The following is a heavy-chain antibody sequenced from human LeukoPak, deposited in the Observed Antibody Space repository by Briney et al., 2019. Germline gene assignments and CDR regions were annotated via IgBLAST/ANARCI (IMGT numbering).Heavy chain of an antibody. D-gene: IGHD2-2*01. V-gene: IGHV6-1*01. Sequence: SQTLSLTCAISGDSVPSNSAAWIWIRQSPSRGLEWLGRTYYRSKWYTEYAVSVKSRITINPDTSKNQFSLHLNSVTPEDTAVYYCARRLTQYDCFDPWGQGILVTVSS. CDR1: GDSVPSNSAA. CDR3: ARRLTQYDCFDP. J-gene: IGHJ5*02. CDR2: TYYRSKWYT.